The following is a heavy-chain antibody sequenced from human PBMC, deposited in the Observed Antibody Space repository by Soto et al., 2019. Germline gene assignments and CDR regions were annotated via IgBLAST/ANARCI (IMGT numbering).Heavy chain of an antibody. CDR3: ARDAPLGDSYMD. V-gene: IGHV1-69*01. CDR2: IIPIFGTA. D-gene: IGHD3-16*01. CDR1: GGTFSSYA. Sequence: QVQLVQSGAEVKKPGSSVKVSCKASGGTFSSYAISWVRQAPGQGLEWMGGIIPIFGTANYAQKFQGRVTIPADESTSTASMDLSSLRSEDTAVYYGARDAPLGDSYMDWGQGALVTVSS. J-gene: IGHJ4*02.